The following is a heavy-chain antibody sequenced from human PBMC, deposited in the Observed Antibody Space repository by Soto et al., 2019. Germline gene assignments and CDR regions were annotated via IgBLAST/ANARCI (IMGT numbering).Heavy chain of an antibody. J-gene: IGHJ4*02. V-gene: IGHV3-30*18. CDR2: ISYDGSNK. CDR3: ANPGYSSGWYYFDY. CDR1: GFTFSSYG. D-gene: IGHD6-19*01. Sequence: PGGSLRLSCAASGFTFSSYGMHWVRQAPGKGLEWVAVISYDGSNKYYADSVKGRFTISRDNSKNTLYLQMNSLRAEDTAVYYCANPGYSSGWYYFDYWGQGTLVTVSS.